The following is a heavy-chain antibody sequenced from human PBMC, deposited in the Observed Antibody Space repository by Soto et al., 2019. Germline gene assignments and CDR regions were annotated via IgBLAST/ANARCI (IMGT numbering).Heavy chain of an antibody. Sequence: SETLSLTCAVYGGSFSGYYWSWIRQPPGKGLEWIGEINHSGSTNYNPSLKSRVTISVDTSKNQFSLKLSSVTAADTAVYYCARRVGHYYDSSGSVDYWGQGTLVTVSS. V-gene: IGHV4-34*01. CDR3: ARRVGHYYDSSGSVDY. J-gene: IGHJ4*02. D-gene: IGHD3-22*01. CDR2: INHSGST. CDR1: GGSFSGYY.